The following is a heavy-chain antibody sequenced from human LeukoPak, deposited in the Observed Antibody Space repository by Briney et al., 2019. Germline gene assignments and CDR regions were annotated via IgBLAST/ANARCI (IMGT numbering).Heavy chain of an antibody. CDR2: IYYSGST. D-gene: IGHD3-22*01. V-gene: IGHV4-59*01. J-gene: IGHJ3*02. Sequence: PSETLSLTCTVSGDSISSYYWSWIRQPPGKGLEWIGYIYYSGSTNYNPSLKSRVTISVDTFKNQFSLKLSSVTAADTAVYYCARVGVGYFDSSDYYRPDAFDIWGQGTMVTVSS. CDR3: ARVGVGYFDSSDYYRPDAFDI. CDR1: GDSISSYY.